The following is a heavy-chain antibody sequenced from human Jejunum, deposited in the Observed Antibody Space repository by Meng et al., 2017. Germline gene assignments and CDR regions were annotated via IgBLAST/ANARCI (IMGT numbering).Heavy chain of an antibody. CDR3: ARGYRSVVH. Sequence: GGSLRLSCAASGFTFSDSYMSWIRHAPGKGLEWLSYITSSGNTIYNVDSVKGRFTISRDNAKNSVYLQINNLRAEDTAVYYCARGYRSVVHWGQGTQVTVSS. D-gene: IGHD6-19*01. CDR1: GFTFSDSY. CDR2: ITSSGNTI. J-gene: IGHJ4*02. V-gene: IGHV3-11*01.